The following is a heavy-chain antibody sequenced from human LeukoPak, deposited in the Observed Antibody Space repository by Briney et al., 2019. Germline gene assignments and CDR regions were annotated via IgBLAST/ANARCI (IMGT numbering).Heavy chain of an antibody. CDR2: IIPIFGTA. D-gene: IGHD3-10*01. J-gene: IGHJ6*03. CDR1: GGTFSSYA. CDR3: ARTPTYYYGSGSYRYYYYMDV. V-gene: IGHV1-69*13. Sequence: GASVKVSCKASGGTFSSYAISWVRQAPGQGLEWMGGIIPIFGTANYAQKFQGRVTITADESTSTAYMELSSLRSEDTAVYYCARTPTYYYGSGSYRYYYYMDVWGKGTTVTISS.